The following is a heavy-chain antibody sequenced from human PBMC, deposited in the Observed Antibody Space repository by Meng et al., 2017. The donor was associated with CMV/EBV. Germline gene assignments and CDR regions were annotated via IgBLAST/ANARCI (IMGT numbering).Heavy chain of an antibody. D-gene: IGHD4-11*01. CDR2: ISYDGSNK. CDR3: ARRGDDYRNYYYGMDV. J-gene: IGHJ6*02. Sequence: GGSLRLSCAASGFTFTRHWMHWVRQAPGKGLEWVAVISYDGSNKYYADSVKGRFTISRDNSKNTLYLQMNSLRAEDTAVYYCARRGDDYRNYYYGMDVWGQGTTVTVSS. CDR1: GFTFTRHW. V-gene: IGHV3-30*03.